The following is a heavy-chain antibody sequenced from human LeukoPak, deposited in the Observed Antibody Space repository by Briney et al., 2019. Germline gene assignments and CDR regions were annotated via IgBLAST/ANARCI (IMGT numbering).Heavy chain of an antibody. D-gene: IGHD3-9*01. Sequence: SETLSLTCAVYGGSFSGYYWSWIRQPPGKGLEWIGEINHSGSTNYNPSLKSRVTISVDTSKNQFSLKLSSVTAADTAVYYCARGRYFDWLFLNRFFDYWGQGTLVTVSS. CDR2: INHSGST. CDR1: GGSFSGYY. CDR3: ARGRYFDWLFLNRFFDY. V-gene: IGHV4-34*01. J-gene: IGHJ4*02.